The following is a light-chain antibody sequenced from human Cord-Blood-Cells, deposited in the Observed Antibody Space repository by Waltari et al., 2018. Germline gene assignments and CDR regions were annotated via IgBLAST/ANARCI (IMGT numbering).Light chain of an antibody. CDR2: EVS. V-gene: IGLV2-23*02. Sequence: QSALTQPASVSGSPGQSLTIPCTGTSGDVGSYNLVPWYQQHPGKAPKLMIYEVSKRPSGVSNRFSGSKSGNTASLTISGLQAEDEADYYCCSYAGSSTWVFGGGTKLTVL. CDR3: CSYAGSSTWV. CDR1: SGDVGSYNL. J-gene: IGLJ3*02.